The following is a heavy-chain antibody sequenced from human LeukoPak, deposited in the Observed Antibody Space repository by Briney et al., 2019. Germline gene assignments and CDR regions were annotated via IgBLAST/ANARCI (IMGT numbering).Heavy chain of an antibody. J-gene: IGHJ6*02. Sequence: GGSLRLSCAASGFTFSSYWMNWARQAPGKGLEWVANIKQDGSEKYYVDSVKGRFTISRDNAKNSLYLQMNSLRAEDTAVYYCARALYESSAGYYYYGMDVWGQGTTVTVSS. CDR3: ARALYESSAGYYYYGMDV. V-gene: IGHV3-7*01. D-gene: IGHD3-22*01. CDR1: GFTFSSYW. CDR2: IKQDGSEK.